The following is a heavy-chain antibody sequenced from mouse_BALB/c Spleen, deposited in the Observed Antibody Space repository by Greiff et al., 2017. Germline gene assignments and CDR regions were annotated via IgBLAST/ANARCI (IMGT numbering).Heavy chain of an antibody. CDR1: GYTFTDYE. Sequence: QVQLQQSGAELVRPGASVTLSCKASGYTFTDYEMHWVKQTPVHGLEWIGAIDPETGGTAYNQKFKGKATLTADKSSSTAYMELRSLTSEDSAVYYCATTRYFDVWGAGTTVTVSS. CDR2: IDPETGGT. D-gene: IGHD1-1*01. CDR3: ATTRYFDV. J-gene: IGHJ1*01. V-gene: IGHV1-15*01.